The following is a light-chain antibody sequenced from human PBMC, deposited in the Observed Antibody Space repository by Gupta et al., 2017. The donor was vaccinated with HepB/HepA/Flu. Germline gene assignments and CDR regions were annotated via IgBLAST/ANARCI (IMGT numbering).Light chain of an antibody. CDR2: GAS. J-gene: IGKJ3*01. V-gene: IGKV3-20*01. Sequence: EIVLTQSPGTLSLSPGERATLSCRASQSVSSSYLAWYQQKPGQAPRLLIYGASIRSTGIPDRFSGSGSGTDFTLTISRLEPEDFAVYFCQQEGSSPRTFGHGTKVDIK. CDR1: QSVSSSY. CDR3: QQEGSSPRT.